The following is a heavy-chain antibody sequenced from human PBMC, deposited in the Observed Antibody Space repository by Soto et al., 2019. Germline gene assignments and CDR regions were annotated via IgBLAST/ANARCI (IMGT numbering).Heavy chain of an antibody. CDR1: GFAFSYHY. J-gene: IGHJ4*02. CDR2: SRNKLNSYIT. Sequence: GESLSLSCAASGFAFSYHYMDWVRRAPGEGLEWVGRSRNKLNSYITEYAASVKGRFTISRDDSKNSLYLQMKSLISADTAVYYCXRVPVVMTAIQGAYFDYWGQGTLVTVSS. D-gene: IGHD2-21*02. CDR3: XRVPVVMTAIQGAYFDY. V-gene: IGHV3-72*01.